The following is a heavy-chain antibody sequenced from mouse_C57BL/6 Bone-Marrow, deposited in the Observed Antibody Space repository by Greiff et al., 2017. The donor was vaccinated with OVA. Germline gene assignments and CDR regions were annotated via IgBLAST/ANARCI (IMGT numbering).Heavy chain of an antibody. CDR1: GFTFTDYY. Sequence: DVQLVESGGGLVQPGGSLSLSCAASGFTFTDYYMSWVRQPPGKALEWLGFIRNKANGYTTEYSASVKGRFTISRDNSQSILYLQMNALRAEDSATYYCARPYYYGSSSLFAYWGQGTLVTVSA. CDR2: IRNKANGYTT. J-gene: IGHJ3*01. CDR3: ARPYYYGSSSLFAY. D-gene: IGHD1-1*01. V-gene: IGHV7-3*01.